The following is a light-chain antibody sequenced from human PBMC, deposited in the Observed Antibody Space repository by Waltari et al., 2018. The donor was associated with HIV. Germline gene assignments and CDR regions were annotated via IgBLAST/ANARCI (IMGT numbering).Light chain of an antibody. CDR1: QSVRSN. V-gene: IGKV3-15*01. Sequence: DRVMTHSPATLSVSPGERATLSCRASQSVRSNLAWYQQTPGQAPRLLIYGASTRATGIPARFSGSGSGTDFTLTIGSLQSEDFAVYYCQQYNNWPLTFGGGTTVEIK. CDR2: GAS. J-gene: IGKJ4*01. CDR3: QQYNNWPLT.